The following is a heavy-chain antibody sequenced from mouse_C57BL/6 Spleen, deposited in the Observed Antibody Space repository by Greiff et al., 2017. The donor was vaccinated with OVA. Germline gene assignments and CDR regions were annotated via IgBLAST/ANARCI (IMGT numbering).Heavy chain of an antibody. CDR3: ARVSNYVFAY. CDR2: ISYDGSN. V-gene: IGHV3-6*01. CDR1: GYSITSGYY. J-gene: IGHJ3*01. Sequence: EVQLQESGPGLVKPSQSLSLTCSVTGYSITSGYYWNWIRQFPGNKLEWMGYISYDGSNNYNPSLKNRISITRDTSKNQFFLKFNSVTTEDTATYYCARVSNYVFAYWGQGTLVTVSA. D-gene: IGHD2-5*01.